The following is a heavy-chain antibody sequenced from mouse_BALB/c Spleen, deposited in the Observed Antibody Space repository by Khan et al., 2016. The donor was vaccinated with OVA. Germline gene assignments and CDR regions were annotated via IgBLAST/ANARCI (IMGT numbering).Heavy chain of an antibody. CDR2: IWAGGST. D-gene: IGHD3-3*01. Sequence: QVQLKESGPGLVAPSQSLSITCTVSGFSLSRYSLHWVRQPPGKGLEWLGIIWAGGSTDYNSALKSRLSLTKDTSKSQVFLKMNSLQTDDTAMYDWARNRDGGSYWYFDVWGAGTTVTVSS. J-gene: IGHJ1*01. V-gene: IGHV2-6-4*01. CDR1: GFSLSRYS. CDR3: ARNRDGGSYWYFDV.